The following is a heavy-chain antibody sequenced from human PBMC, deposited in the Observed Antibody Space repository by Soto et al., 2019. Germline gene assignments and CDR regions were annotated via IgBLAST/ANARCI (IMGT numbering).Heavy chain of an antibody. V-gene: IGHV3-30*18. Sequence: QVQLVESGGGVVQPGRSLRLSCAASGFTFSSYGMHWVRQAPGKGLEWVAVISYDGSNKYYADSVKGRFTISRDNSKNTLYLQMNSLRAEDTAVHYCAKVVRHSSSWQEDYWGQGTLVTVSS. D-gene: IGHD6-13*01. CDR1: GFTFSSYG. CDR2: ISYDGSNK. J-gene: IGHJ4*02. CDR3: AKVVRHSSSWQEDY.